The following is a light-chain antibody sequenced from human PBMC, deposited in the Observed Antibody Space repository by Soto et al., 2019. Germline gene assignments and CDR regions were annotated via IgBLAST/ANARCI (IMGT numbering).Light chain of an antibody. J-gene: IGKJ1*01. CDR2: DVS. CDR3: QHCAVYSWT. V-gene: IGKV1-5*01. Sequence: DIQMTQSPSILSAAVGDRVTITCRASQNIGTWLAWYQQKPGRAPQLLIFDVSSLQSGVPSRFRGSGSGTEFTLTISSLQPDDSATCTCQHCAVYSWTFGQGTNVQI. CDR1: QNIGTW.